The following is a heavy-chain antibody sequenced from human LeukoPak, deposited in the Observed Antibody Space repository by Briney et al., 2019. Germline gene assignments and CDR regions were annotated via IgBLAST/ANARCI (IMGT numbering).Heavy chain of an antibody. V-gene: IGHV3-23*01. D-gene: IGHD3-16*01. CDR3: ARDPAFRGAQMEY. Sequence: PGGSLRLSCAASGFTFSNYAMSWVRQAPGKGLEWVSAISGSGSSTYYADSVKGRFTISRDNSKNTLYLQMNSLRAEDTAVYYCARDPAFRGAQMEYWGQGTLVTVSS. J-gene: IGHJ4*02. CDR2: ISGSGSST. CDR1: GFTFSNYA.